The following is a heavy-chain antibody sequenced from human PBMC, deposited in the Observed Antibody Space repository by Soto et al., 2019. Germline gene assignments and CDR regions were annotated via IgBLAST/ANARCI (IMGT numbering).Heavy chain of an antibody. CDR2: IYYSGST. CDR3: ASYSLTGYYNGHYYFDY. J-gene: IGHJ4*02. V-gene: IGHV4-31*03. CDR1: GVSISSGGYY. D-gene: IGHD3-9*01. Sequence: PSETLSLSCTVSGVSISSGGYYWSWIRQHPGKGLEWIGYIYYSGSTYYNPSLKSRVTISVDTSKDQFSLKLSSVTAADTAVYYCASYSLTGYYNGHYYFDYWGQGTLVTVSS.